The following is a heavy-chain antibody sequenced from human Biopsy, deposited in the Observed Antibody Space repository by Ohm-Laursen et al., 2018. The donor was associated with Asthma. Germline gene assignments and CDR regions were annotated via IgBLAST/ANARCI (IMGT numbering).Heavy chain of an antibody. CDR3: ARGLLGMDV. Sequence: VASVKVSCKASGYIFTSHAMNWVRQAPGQGLEWMGRINTNTGNPTYAQGFTGRFVFSLDTSVSTAYLQISSLKADDTAVYYCARGLLGMDVWGQGTTVTVSS. CDR1: GYIFTSHA. CDR2: INTNTGNP. V-gene: IGHV7-4-1*02. J-gene: IGHJ6*02. D-gene: IGHD2-15*01.